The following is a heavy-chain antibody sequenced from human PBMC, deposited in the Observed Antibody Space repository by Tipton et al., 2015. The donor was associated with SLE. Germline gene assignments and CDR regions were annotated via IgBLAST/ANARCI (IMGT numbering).Heavy chain of an antibody. CDR1: GLTFSNYD. Sequence: GSLRLSCAASGLTFSNYDMSWVRQAPGKGLAWGSAITGSGDRTYYIDSVKGRFTISRDNSKNSLYLQMNGLRAEDTAVYYCARSPVDYWNGYSAWGQGTLVAVSS. J-gene: IGHJ4*02. D-gene: IGHD3-3*01. CDR3: ARSPVDYWNGYSA. V-gene: IGHV3-23*01. CDR2: ITGSGDRT.